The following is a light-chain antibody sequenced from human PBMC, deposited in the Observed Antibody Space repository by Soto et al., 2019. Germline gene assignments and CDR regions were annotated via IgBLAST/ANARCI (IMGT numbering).Light chain of an antibody. CDR1: SSDVGRFNY. CDR2: DVV. Sequence: QSALTQPASVSASPGQSITISCAGTSSDVGRFNYVSRYQQYPGKAPELIIYDVVKRPSGISNRFSGSKSGNTASLTISGLQAEDEADYYCTSYATVITLYVFGTGTNVTVL. V-gene: IGLV2-14*03. J-gene: IGLJ1*01. CDR3: TSYATVITLYV.